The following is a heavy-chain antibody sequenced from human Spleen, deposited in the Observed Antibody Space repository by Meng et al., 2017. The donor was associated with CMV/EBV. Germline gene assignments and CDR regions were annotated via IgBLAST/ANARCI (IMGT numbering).Heavy chain of an antibody. D-gene: IGHD3-3*01. Sequence: GESLKISCAAYGFTFSSYMMNWVRQAPGKGLEWVSSISSSSSYIYYADSVKGRFTISRDNAKNSLYLQMNSLRAEDTAVYYCARDDDEEVYDVWNRHYSPVPYYGMDVWGQGTTVTVSS. J-gene: IGHJ6*02. V-gene: IGHV3-21*01. CDR2: ISSSSSYI. CDR1: GFTFSSYM. CDR3: ARDDDEEVYDVWNRHYSPVPYYGMDV.